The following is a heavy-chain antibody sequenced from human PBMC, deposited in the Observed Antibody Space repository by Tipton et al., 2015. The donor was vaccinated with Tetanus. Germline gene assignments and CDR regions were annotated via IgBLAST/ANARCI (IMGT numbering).Heavy chain of an antibody. V-gene: IGHV4-31*03. J-gene: IGHJ4*02. CDR1: GGSINSGGHF. CDR3: ARGTFYAFDF. D-gene: IGHD2/OR15-2a*01. Sequence: TLSLTCTVSGGSINSGGHFWTWIRQRSGKGLEWIGHIRDNGNSYANPSLSGRVTMSVDTRTNQFSLNLTSVSVAVTATYYCARGTFYAFDFWGQGVQVTVSS. CDR2: IRDNGNS.